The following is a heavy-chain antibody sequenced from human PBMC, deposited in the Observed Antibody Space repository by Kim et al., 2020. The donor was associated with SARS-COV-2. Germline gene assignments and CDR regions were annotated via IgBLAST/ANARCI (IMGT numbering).Heavy chain of an antibody. Sequence: ASVKVSCKASGYTFTSYDISWVRQAPGQGLEWMGWISAYNGNTNYAQKLQGRVTMTTDTSTSTAYMELRSLRSDDTAVYYCARDQSPLWFGELLGGYLEPLRCDPWGQGTLVTVSS. J-gene: IGHJ5*02. D-gene: IGHD3-10*01. CDR2: ISAYNGNT. CDR1: GYTFTSYD. V-gene: IGHV1-18*04. CDR3: ARDQSPLWFGELLGGYLEPLRCDP.